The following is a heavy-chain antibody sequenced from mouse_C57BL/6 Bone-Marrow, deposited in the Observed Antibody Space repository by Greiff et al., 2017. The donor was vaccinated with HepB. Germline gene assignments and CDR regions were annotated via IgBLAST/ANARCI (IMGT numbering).Heavy chain of an antibody. CDR3: AVYYGFDY. Sequence: VQLQQSGPELVKPGASVKISCKASGYTFTDYYMNWVKQSHGKGLEWIGDINPNNGGTNYNEKFKGKATLTVDKSSSTAYMELRSLTSEDSAVYYCAVYYGFDYWGQGTTLTVSS. CDR2: INPNNGGT. D-gene: IGHD2-1*01. J-gene: IGHJ2*01. V-gene: IGHV1-26*01. CDR1: GYTFTDYY.